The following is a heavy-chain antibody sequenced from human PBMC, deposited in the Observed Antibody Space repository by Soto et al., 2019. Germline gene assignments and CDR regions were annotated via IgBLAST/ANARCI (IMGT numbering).Heavy chain of an antibody. CDR1: GFTFSSYA. D-gene: IGHD6-13*01. V-gene: IGHV3-23*01. Sequence: GESLKISCAASGFTFSSYAMSWVRQAPGKGLEWVSAISGSGGSTYYADSVKGRFTISRDNSKNTLYLQMNSLRAEDTAVYYCAKVREVWAAADYWGQGTLVTVSS. CDR3: AKVREVWAAADY. J-gene: IGHJ4*02. CDR2: ISGSGGST.